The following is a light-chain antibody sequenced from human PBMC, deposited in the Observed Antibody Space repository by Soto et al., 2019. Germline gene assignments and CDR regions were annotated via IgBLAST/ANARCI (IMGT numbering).Light chain of an antibody. CDR2: AAS. CDR1: QSVSSY. V-gene: IGKV3-11*01. CDR3: QQRSNWPWT. J-gene: IGKJ1*01. Sequence: EIVLTQSPVTLSLSPGERATLSCGASQSVSSYLAWYQQKPGQAPRLLIYAASNRATGIPARFSGRGSGTDFTLTTSSLEPEDFAVYYCQQRSNWPWTFGQGTKVDIK.